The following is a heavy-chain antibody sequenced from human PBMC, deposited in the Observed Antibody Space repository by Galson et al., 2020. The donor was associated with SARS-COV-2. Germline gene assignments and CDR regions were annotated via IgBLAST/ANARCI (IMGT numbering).Heavy chain of an antibody. J-gene: IGHJ6*03. CDR1: GGSISSYY. CDR3: ARDNDFWSGYPKRYYYYYMDV. Sequence: SQTLSLTCTVSGGSISSYYWSWIRQPPGKGLEWIGYIYYSGSTNYNPSLKSRVTISVDTSKNQFSLKLSSVTAADTAVYYCARDNDFWSGYPKRYYYYYMDVWGKGTTVTVSS. CDR2: IYYSGST. V-gene: IGHV4-59*01. D-gene: IGHD3-3*01.